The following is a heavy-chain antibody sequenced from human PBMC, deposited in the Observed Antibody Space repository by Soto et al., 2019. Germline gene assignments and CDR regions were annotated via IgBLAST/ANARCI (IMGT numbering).Heavy chain of an antibody. CDR1: GFTFSSYS. Sequence: PGGSLRLSCAASGFTFSSYSINWVRQAPGKGLEWVSSISSSSSYIYYADSVKGRFTISRDNAKNSLYLQMNSLRAEDTAVYYCARDPTYYYDILTGYYKGMASTSFDYWGQGTLVTVSS. CDR3: ARDPTYYYDILTGYYKGMASTSFDY. V-gene: IGHV3-21*01. CDR2: ISSSSSYI. J-gene: IGHJ4*02. D-gene: IGHD3-9*01.